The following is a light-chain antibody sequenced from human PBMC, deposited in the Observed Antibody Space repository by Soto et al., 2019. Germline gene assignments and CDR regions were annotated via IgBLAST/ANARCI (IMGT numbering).Light chain of an antibody. Sequence: QSVLTQPPSVSGAPGQRVTISCTGSSSNIGAGHDVHWYQQLPGTAPKLLMYGDSNRPSGVPDRFSGSKSGTSASLAITGLQAEDEAYDYCQSYDSSLSGSVFGGGTKLTVL. CDR3: QSYDSSLSGSV. CDR2: GDS. J-gene: IGLJ3*02. V-gene: IGLV1-40*01. CDR1: SSNIGAGHD.